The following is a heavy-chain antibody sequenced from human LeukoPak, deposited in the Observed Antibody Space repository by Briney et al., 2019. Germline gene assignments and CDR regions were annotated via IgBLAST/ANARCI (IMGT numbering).Heavy chain of an antibody. CDR1: GFTFSSYG. V-gene: IGHV3-30*02. D-gene: IGHD3-22*01. CDR3: AKDPGFDYYDSSGSSNY. Sequence: GGSLRLSCAASGFTFSSYGMHWVRQAPGKGLEWVAFIRYDGSNKYYADSVKGRFTISRDNSKNTLYLQMNSLRAEDTAVYYCAKDPGFDYYDSSGSSNYWGQGTLVTVSS. CDR2: IRYDGSNK. J-gene: IGHJ4*02.